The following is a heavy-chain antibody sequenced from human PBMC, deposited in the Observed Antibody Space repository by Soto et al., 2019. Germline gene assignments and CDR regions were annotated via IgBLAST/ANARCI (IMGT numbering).Heavy chain of an antibody. CDR2: ISCSGGNT. Sequence: EVQLLESGGGLVQPGGSLRLSCATSGFTFSSYAMSWVRQAPGKGLEWVSTISCSGGNTYYADSVKGRFTISRDNSKKTLYLQMQSQGAEDTAVYYCAKSLRESYPFDYWGQGNLVNVSS. J-gene: IGHJ4*02. CDR3: AKSLRESYPFDY. CDR1: GFTFSSYA. D-gene: IGHD1-26*01. V-gene: IGHV3-23*01.